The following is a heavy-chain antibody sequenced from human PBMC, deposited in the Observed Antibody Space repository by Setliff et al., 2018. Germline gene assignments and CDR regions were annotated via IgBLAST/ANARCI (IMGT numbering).Heavy chain of an antibody. J-gene: IGHJ6*03. V-gene: IGHV4-4*07. CDR1: NGSISTYY. CDR3: AREQWLDPPGYYYMDV. CDR2: IYIGGSA. Sequence: PSETLSLTCTVSNGSISTYYWSWVRQPPGKGLEWIGHIYIGGSANYNPSLKSRVTMSIDTSKNQFSLKLNSVTAADMAVYYCAREQWLDPPGYYYMDVWAKGTTVTVSS. D-gene: IGHD6-19*01.